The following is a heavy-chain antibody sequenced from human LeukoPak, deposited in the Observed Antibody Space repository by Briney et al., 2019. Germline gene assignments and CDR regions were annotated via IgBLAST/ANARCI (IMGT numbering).Heavy chain of an antibody. CDR2: ISAYNGNT. J-gene: IGHJ4*02. Sequence: ASVKVSCKASGYTFTSYGISWVRQAPGQGLEWMGWISAYNGNTNYAQKLQGRVTMTTDTSTSTAYMELRSLRSDDTAVYYCARDLTSDYGDSGPFDYWGQGTLVTVSS. V-gene: IGHV1-18*01. D-gene: IGHD4-17*01. CDR3: ARDLTSDYGDSGPFDY. CDR1: GYTFTSYG.